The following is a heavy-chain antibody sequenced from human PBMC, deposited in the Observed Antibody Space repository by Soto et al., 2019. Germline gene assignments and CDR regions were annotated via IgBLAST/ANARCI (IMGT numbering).Heavy chain of an antibody. CDR1: GGTFSRHA. CDR3: ARGWGYDSNDYYYAY. Sequence: QVQLVQSGAEVRKPGSSVKVSCKASGGTFSRHAISWVRQAPGQGLEWMGGIIPIFGTANHAQKFQGRVTIIADESTSTVYMELSRLRSEDTARYYCARGWGYDSNDYYYAYWGQGTLVIVSS. J-gene: IGHJ4*02. V-gene: IGHV1-69*01. D-gene: IGHD3-22*01. CDR2: IIPIFGTA.